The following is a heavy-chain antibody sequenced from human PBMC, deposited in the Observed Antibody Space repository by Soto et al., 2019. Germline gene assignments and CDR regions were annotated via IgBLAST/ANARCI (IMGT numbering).Heavy chain of an antibody. Sequence: SETLSLTCTVSGGSSSSYYWSLIRQPPGKGLEWIGYIYYSGSTNYNPSLKSRVTISVDTSKNQFSLKLSSVTAADTAVYYCARVGFDTVTIDYWGQGTLVTVSS. D-gene: IGHD4-17*01. J-gene: IGHJ4*02. CDR2: IYYSGST. CDR3: ARVGFDTVTIDY. CDR1: GGSSSSYY. V-gene: IGHV4-59*01.